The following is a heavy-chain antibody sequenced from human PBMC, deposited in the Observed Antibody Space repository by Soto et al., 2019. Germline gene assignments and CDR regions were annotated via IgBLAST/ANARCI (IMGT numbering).Heavy chain of an antibody. CDR2: MNPNSGNT. V-gene: IGHV1-8*01. D-gene: IGHD3-9*01. J-gene: IGHJ6*02. CDR1: GYTFTSYD. Sequence: QVQLVQSGAEVKKPGASVKVSCKASGYTFTSYDINWVRQATGQGLEWMGWMNPNSGNTGYAQKFQGRVTMTRNTSISTAYMELSSPRSEDTAVYYCARGLYYDILTGYYNRDYYYYGMDVWGQGTTVTVSS. CDR3: ARGLYYDILTGYYNRDYYYYGMDV.